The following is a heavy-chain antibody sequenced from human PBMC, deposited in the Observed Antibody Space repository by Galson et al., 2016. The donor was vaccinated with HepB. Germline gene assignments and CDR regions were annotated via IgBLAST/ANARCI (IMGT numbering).Heavy chain of an antibody. CDR1: GFTFSPYA. V-gene: IGHV3-48*03. CDR3: VRDGATWHFDF. CDR2: TNAGGGKL. Sequence: SLRLSCAASGFTFSPYAMHWVRQAPGKGLEWVAYTNAGGGKLYYPDSVRGRFTISRDNAKESLYLQMNSLTAEDTGLYYCVRDGATWHFDFWGRGTLVTVSS. D-gene: IGHD1-26*01. J-gene: IGHJ2*01.